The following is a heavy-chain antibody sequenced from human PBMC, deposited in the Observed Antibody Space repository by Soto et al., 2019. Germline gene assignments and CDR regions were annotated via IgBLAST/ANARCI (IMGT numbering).Heavy chain of an antibody. CDR3: ARGFAIGWYTYYFDL. V-gene: IGHV4-59*08. D-gene: IGHD6-19*01. CDR1: GASISGYH. J-gene: IGHJ4*02. Sequence: SETLSLTCTVSGASISGYHWGWIRQPPGKGLEWIGYIYYTGSTNYNPSPKSRVTMSVDTSKNHFSLKLNSVTAADTAVYYCARGFAIGWYTYYFDLWGQGPLVTVSS. CDR2: IYYTGST.